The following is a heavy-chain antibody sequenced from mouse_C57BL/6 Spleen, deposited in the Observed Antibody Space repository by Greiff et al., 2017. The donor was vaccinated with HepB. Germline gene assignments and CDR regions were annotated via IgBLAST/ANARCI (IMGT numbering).Heavy chain of an antibody. CDR1: GYTFTSYW. Sequence: VQLQQPGTELVKPGASVKLSCKASGYTFTSYWMHWVKQRPGQGLEWIGNINPSNGGTNYNEKFKGKATLTVDKSSSTAYMQLSSMTSEDSAVYYCARGPLYYYGSSFYWYFDVWGTGTTVTVSS. CDR3: ARGPLYYYGSSFYWYFDV. D-gene: IGHD1-1*01. CDR2: INPSNGGT. V-gene: IGHV1-53*01. J-gene: IGHJ1*03.